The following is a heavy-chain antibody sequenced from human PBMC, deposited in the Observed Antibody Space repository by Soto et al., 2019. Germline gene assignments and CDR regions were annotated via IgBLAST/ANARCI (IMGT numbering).Heavy chain of an antibody. Sequence: AGGSLRLSCAASGVTCSSYAMSWVRQAPGKGLEWVSAISGSGVSTYYADSVKGRFTISRDNSKNTLYLQMNSLRAEDTAVYYCAKSPGMYYYDSSGYYHYDYWGQGTLVTVSS. J-gene: IGHJ4*02. CDR1: GVTCSSYA. CDR3: AKSPGMYYYDSSGYYHYDY. CDR2: ISGSGVST. D-gene: IGHD3-22*01. V-gene: IGHV3-23*01.